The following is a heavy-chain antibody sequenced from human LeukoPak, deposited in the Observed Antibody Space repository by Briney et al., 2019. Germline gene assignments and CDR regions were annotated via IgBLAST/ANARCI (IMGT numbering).Heavy chain of an antibody. V-gene: IGHV3-21*01. Sequence: PGGSLRLSCAASGFIFSSYSMNWLRQAPGKGLEWVSSISSSSSYIYYADSVKGRFTISRDNAKNSLYLQMNSLRAEDTAVYYCAGRCSSTSCYDIEFDYWGQGTLVTVSS. CDR1: GFIFSSYS. D-gene: IGHD2-2*01. CDR3: AGRCSSTSCYDIEFDY. J-gene: IGHJ4*02. CDR2: ISSSSSYI.